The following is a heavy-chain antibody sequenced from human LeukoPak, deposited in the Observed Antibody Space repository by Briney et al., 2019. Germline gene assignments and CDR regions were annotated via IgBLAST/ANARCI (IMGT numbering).Heavy chain of an antibody. Sequence: GESLKISCKGSGYSFTSYWIGWVRQMPGKGLEWMGIIYPGDSGTRYSPSFQGQVTISADKSISTAYLQWSSLKASDTAMYYCARQNNMVRGVIDYWGQGTLVTVSS. J-gene: IGHJ4*02. D-gene: IGHD3-10*01. V-gene: IGHV5-51*01. CDR3: ARQNNMVRGVIDY. CDR2: IYPGDSGT. CDR1: GYSFTSYW.